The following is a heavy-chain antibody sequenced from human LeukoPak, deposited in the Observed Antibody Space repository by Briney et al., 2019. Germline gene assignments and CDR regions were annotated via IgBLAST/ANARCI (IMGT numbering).Heavy chain of an antibody. J-gene: IGHJ6*02. Sequence: GGSLRLSCAASRFTFSTHWMHWVRQAPGKGLVWVSNINNDGSSTNYADSVKGRFTISRDNAKNTVYLQMSSLRADDTAVYYCARDGATLGAMDVWGQGTTVTVSS. CDR1: RFTFSTHW. CDR2: INNDGSST. D-gene: IGHD3-16*01. V-gene: IGHV3-74*01. CDR3: ARDGATLGAMDV.